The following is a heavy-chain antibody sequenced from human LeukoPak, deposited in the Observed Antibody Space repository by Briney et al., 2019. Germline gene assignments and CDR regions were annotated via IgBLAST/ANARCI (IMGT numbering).Heavy chain of an antibody. V-gene: IGHV4-34*01. CDR3: ARGRRESQNFDY. CDR2: INHSGST. J-gene: IGHJ4*02. CDR1: GGSFSGYY. Sequence: PSETLSLTCAVYGGSFSGYYWSWIRQPPGKGLEWIGEINHSGSTNYNPSLKSRVTISVDTSKNQFSLKLSSVTAADTAVYYCARGRRESQNFDYWGQGTLVTVSS.